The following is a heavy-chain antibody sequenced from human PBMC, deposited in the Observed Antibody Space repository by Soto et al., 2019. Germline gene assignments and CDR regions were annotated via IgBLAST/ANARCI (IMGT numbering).Heavy chain of an antibody. D-gene: IGHD3-22*01. Sequence: PGGSLRLSCAASGFTFRSYGMHWVRQAPGKGLEWVAVISYDGSNKYYIDSVKGRFTISRDNSKNTLYLQMNSLRPEDTAVYYCAKDGILDSSGHYYYFDYWGRGTLVTVSS. CDR3: AKDGILDSSGHYYYFDY. V-gene: IGHV3-30*18. CDR2: ISYDGSNK. J-gene: IGHJ4*02. CDR1: GFTFRSYG.